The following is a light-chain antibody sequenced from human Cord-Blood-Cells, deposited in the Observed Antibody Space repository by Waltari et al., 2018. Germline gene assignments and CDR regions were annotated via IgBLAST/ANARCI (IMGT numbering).Light chain of an antibody. J-gene: IGKJ5*01. V-gene: IGKV3-15*01. CDR3: QQYNNWPPIT. CDR2: GAS. Sequence: EIVLTQSPAPLPVSPGERATLSCRASQSVNSNLAWYQQKPGQAPRLLIYGASTRATGIPARFSGSGSGTEFTLTISSLQSEDFAVYYCQQYNNWPPITFGQGTRLEIK. CDR1: QSVNSN.